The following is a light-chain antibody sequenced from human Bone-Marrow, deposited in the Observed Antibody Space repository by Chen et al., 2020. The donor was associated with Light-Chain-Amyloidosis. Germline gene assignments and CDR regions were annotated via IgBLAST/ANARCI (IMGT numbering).Light chain of an antibody. CDR2: RDT. J-gene: IGLJ2*01. Sequence: SYELTPPPSVSVSPGQTARITCSGDDLPTKYAYWYQQKPGQAPVLVIHRDTERPSGISERFSGSSSGTTATLTISGVQAEDEADYHCQSADSSGTYDVIFGGGTKLTVL. CDR3: QSADSSGTYDVI. CDR1: DLPTKY. V-gene: IGLV3-25*03.